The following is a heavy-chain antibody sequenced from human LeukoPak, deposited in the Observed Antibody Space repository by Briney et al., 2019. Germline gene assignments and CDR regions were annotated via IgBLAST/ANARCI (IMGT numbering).Heavy chain of an antibody. CDR3: AKDKDGDYVLLPHAFDI. V-gene: IGHV3-9*01. CDR2: ISWNSGSI. D-gene: IGHD4-17*01. Sequence: GGSLRRSCAASGFTFDDYAMHWVRQAPGKGLEWVSGISWNSGSIGYADSVKGRFTISRDNAKNSLYLQMNSLRAEDTALYYCAKDKDGDYVLLPHAFDIWGQGTMVTVSS. CDR1: GFTFDDYA. J-gene: IGHJ3*02.